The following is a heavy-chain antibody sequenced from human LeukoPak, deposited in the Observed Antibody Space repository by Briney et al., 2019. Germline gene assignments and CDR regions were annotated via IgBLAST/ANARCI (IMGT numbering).Heavy chain of an antibody. V-gene: IGHV3-23*01. D-gene: IGHD3-22*01. Sequence: PGGSLRLSCAVSGITLSNYGMSWVRQAPGKGLEWVAGISDGGGRTNYADSVKGRFTISRDNPKNTIYLQMNSLRAEDTAVYFCAKRGVVIRVILVGFHKEAYYFDSWGQGALVTVSP. CDR1: GITLSNYG. J-gene: IGHJ4*02. CDR2: ISDGGGRT. CDR3: AKRGVVIRVILVGFHKEAYYFDS.